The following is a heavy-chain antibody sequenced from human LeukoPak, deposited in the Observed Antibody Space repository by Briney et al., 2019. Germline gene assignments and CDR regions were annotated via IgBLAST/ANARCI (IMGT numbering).Heavy chain of an antibody. Sequence: QPGGSLRLSCAASGFTFSSYAMSWVRQAPGKGLEWVSAISGSGGSTYYADSVKGRFTISRDNSKNTLYLQMNSLRAEDTAVYYCAKDTRYDILTGSGAFDIWGQGTMVTVSS. CDR2: ISGSGGST. CDR1: GFTFSSYA. D-gene: IGHD3-9*01. J-gene: IGHJ3*02. CDR3: AKDTRYDILTGSGAFDI. V-gene: IGHV3-23*01.